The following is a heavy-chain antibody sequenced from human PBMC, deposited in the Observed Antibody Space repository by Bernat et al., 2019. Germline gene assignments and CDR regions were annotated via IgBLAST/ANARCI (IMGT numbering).Heavy chain of an antibody. Sequence: QVQLVQSGAEVKKPGASVKVSCKASGYTFTGYYMHWVRQAPGQGLEWMGWINPNSGGTNYAQKFQGWVTMTRDTSISTAYMELSRLRSDDTAVYYCARASDILTGNYQPGDAFDIWGQGTMVTVSS. CDR3: ARASDILTGNYQPGDAFDI. CDR1: GYTFTGYY. J-gene: IGHJ3*02. V-gene: IGHV1-2*04. D-gene: IGHD3-9*01. CDR2: INPNSGGT.